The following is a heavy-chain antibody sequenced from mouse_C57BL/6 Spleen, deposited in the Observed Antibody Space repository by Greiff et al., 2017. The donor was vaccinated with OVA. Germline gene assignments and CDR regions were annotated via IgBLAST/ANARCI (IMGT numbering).Heavy chain of an antibody. CDR3: ARSHPPYDYVAMDY. V-gene: IGHV1-54*01. D-gene: IGHD2-4*01. J-gene: IGHJ4*01. Sequence: QVQLQQSGAELVRPGTSVKVSCKASGYAFTNYLIEWVKQRPGQGLEWIGVINPGSGGTNYNEKFKGKATLTADKSSSTAYMQLSSLTSEDSAVYFCARSHPPYDYVAMDYWGQGTSVTVSS. CDR1: GYAFTNYL. CDR2: INPGSGGT.